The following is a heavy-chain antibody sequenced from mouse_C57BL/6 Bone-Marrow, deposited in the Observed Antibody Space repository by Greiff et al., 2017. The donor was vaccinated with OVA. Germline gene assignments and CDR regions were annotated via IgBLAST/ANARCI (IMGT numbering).Heavy chain of an antibody. D-gene: IGHD1-1*01. CDR3: ARPFYGSPWCAY. V-gene: IGHV5-9*01. CDR2: ISGGGGNT. J-gene: IGHJ3*01. CDR1: GFTFSSYT. Sequence: DVMLVESGGGLVKPGGSLKLSCAASGFTFSSYTMSWVRQTPEKRLEWVATISGGGGNTYYPDSVKGRFTISRDNAKNTLYLQMSSLRSEDTALYYCARPFYGSPWCAYWGQGTLVTVSA.